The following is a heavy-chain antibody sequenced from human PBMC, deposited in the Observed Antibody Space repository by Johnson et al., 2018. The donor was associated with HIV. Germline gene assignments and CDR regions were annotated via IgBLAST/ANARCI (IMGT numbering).Heavy chain of an antibody. CDR2: IKSKTDGGTT. CDR1: GFTFSNAW. D-gene: IGHD4-17*01. CDR3: TADRTYGAFDI. Sequence: VQLVESGGGLVKPGGSLRLSCAASGFTFSNAWMSWVRQAPGKGLEWVGRIKSKTDGGTTDYAAPVKGRLTISRDDSKNTLYLQMNSLKTEDTAVYYCTADRTYGAFDIWGQGTMVTVSS. V-gene: IGHV3-15*01. J-gene: IGHJ3*02.